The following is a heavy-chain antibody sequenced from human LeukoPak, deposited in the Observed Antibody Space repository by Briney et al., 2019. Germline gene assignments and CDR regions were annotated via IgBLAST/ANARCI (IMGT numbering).Heavy chain of an antibody. Sequence: PSETLSLTCAVYGGSFSGYYWSWIRQPPGKGLEWIGEINHSGSTNYNPSLKSRVTISVDTSKNQSSLKLSSVTAADTAVYYCARSVDTAMVHFDYWGQGTLVTVSS. D-gene: IGHD5-18*01. CDR1: GGSFSGYY. V-gene: IGHV4-34*01. CDR2: INHSGST. J-gene: IGHJ4*02. CDR3: ARSVDTAMVHFDY.